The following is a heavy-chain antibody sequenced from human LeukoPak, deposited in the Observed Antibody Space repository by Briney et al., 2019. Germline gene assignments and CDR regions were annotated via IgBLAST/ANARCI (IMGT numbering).Heavy chain of an antibody. CDR2: IIPIFGTA. J-gene: IGHJ6*02. D-gene: IGHD5-18*01. CDR1: GYTFTSYG. V-gene: IGHV1-69*13. Sequence: SVKVSCKASGYTFTSYGISWVRQAPGQGLEWMGGIIPIFGTANYAQKFQGRVTITADESTSTAYMELSSLRSEDTAVYYCAREADTAMWGPGYYYYGMDVWGQGTTVTVSS. CDR3: AREADTAMWGPGYYYYGMDV.